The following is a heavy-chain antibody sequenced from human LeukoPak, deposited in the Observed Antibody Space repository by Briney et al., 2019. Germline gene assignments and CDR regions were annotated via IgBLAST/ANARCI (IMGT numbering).Heavy chain of an antibody. CDR3: ARTTEGGYTYDYFYYYYMDV. CDR1: GGSFNDYY. V-gene: IGHV4-34*01. J-gene: IGHJ6*03. Sequence: SETLSLTCVVDGGSFNDYYWNWLRQPPGKGLEWIGEINHSGRNNYNPSLKRRLTISVDTYKNQFSLKLTSVTAADTAVYYCARTTEGGYTYDYFYYYYMDVWGKGTTVTISS. D-gene: IGHD5-18*01. CDR2: INHSGRN.